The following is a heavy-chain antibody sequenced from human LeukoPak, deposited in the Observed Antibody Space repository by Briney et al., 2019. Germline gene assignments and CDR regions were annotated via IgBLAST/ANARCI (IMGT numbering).Heavy chain of an antibody. CDR2: ISYDGSNK. V-gene: IGHV3-30-3*01. CDR1: GFTFSSYA. J-gene: IGHJ1*01. D-gene: IGHD6-13*01. Sequence: PGGSLRLSCAASGFTFSSYAMHWVRQAPGKGLEWVSVISYDGSNKYYADSVKGRFTISRDNSKNTLYLQMNSLRAEDTAVYYCAKDRSSWSIIEYFQHWGQGTLVTVSS. CDR3: AKDRSSWSIIEYFQH.